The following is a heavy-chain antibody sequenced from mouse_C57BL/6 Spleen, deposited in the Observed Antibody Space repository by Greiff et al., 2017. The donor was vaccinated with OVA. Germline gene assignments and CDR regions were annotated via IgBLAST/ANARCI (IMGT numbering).Heavy chain of an antibody. V-gene: IGHV6-3*01. Sequence: EVMLVESGGGLVQPGGSMKLSCVASGFTFSNYWMNWVRQSPEKGLEWVAQIRLKSDNYATHYAESVKGRFTISRDDSKSSVYLQMNNLRAEDTGIYYCTLYYYGSSYPFAYWGQGTLVTVSA. J-gene: IGHJ3*01. CDR2: IRLKSDNYAT. CDR1: GFTFSNYW. D-gene: IGHD1-1*01. CDR3: TLYYYGSSYPFAY.